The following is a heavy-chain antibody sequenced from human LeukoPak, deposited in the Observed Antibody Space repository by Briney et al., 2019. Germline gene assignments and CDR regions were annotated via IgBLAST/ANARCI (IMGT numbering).Heavy chain of an antibody. CDR1: GFTFSSYA. CDR3: ARGGLRFLEWLLDY. D-gene: IGHD3-3*01. J-gene: IGHJ4*02. V-gene: IGHV3-30-3*01. CDR2: TSYDGSNK. Sequence: GGSLRLSCAASGFTFSSYAMHWVRQAPGKGLEWVAVTSYDGSNKYYADSVKGRFTISRDNSKNTLYLQMNSLRAEDTAVYYCARGGLRFLEWLLDYWGQGTLVTVSS.